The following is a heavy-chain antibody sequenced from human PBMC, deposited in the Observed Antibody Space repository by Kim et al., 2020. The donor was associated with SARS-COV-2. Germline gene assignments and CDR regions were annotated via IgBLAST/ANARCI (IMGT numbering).Heavy chain of an antibody. D-gene: IGHD1-1*01. CDR3: ARGRGTDFDY. CDR2: NP. Sequence: NPTQAQGFTGRFVFSLDTSVSTAYLQISSLKAEDTAVYYCARGRGTDFDYWGQGTLVTVSS. V-gene: IGHV7-4-1*02. J-gene: IGHJ4*02.